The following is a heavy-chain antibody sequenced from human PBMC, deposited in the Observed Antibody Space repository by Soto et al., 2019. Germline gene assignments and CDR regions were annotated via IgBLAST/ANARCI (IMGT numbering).Heavy chain of an antibody. CDR3: ARVPWQWLGGYAFDI. V-gene: IGHV4-30-2*01. Sequence: PSETLSLTCAVSGGSISSGGYSWSWIRQPPGKGLEWIGYMYHSGSTYYNPSLKSRVTISIDRSKNQFSLKLSSVTAADTAVYYCARVPWQWLGGYAFDIWGQGTMVTVSS. J-gene: IGHJ3*02. D-gene: IGHD6-19*01. CDR2: MYHSGST. CDR1: GGSISSGGYS.